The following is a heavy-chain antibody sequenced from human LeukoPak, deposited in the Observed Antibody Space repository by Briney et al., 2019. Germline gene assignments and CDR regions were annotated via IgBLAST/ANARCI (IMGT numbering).Heavy chain of an antibody. Sequence: PGGSLRLSCAASGFTFSSYGMHWVRQAPGKGLEWVAFIRYDGSNKYYADSVKGRFTISRDNSKNTLYLQMNSLRAEDTAVYYCARGEFGYGDYAYFDYWGQGTLVTVSS. CDR1: GFTFSSYG. D-gene: IGHD4-17*01. CDR2: IRYDGSNK. V-gene: IGHV3-30*02. J-gene: IGHJ4*02. CDR3: ARGEFGYGDYAYFDY.